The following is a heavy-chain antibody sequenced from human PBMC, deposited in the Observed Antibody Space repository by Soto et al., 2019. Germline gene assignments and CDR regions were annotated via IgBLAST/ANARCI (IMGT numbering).Heavy chain of an antibody. V-gene: IGHV1-18*01. CDR2: ISAYNVKT. D-gene: IGHD3-10*01. CDR1: GYTFTSYG. Sequence: QVQLVQSGAEVKKPGASVKVSCKASGYTFTSYGISWVRQAPGQGLEWMGWISAYNVKTNYAQKLQVRVTMTTDTSTSTAYMELRSLRSDDTAVYYCARSGAWGGSGSPPDYWGQGTLVTVSS. J-gene: IGHJ4*02. CDR3: ARSGAWGGSGSPPDY.